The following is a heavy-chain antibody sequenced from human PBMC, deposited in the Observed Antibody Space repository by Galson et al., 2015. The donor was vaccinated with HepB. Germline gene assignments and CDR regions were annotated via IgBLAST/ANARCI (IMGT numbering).Heavy chain of an antibody. V-gene: IGHV1-69*13. J-gene: IGHJ6*02. D-gene: IGHD6-13*01. CDR1: GGTFSSYA. CDR3: ARDRVGGSSWYVDYYGMDV. Sequence: SVKVSCKASGGTFSSYAISWVRQAPGQGLEWMGGIIPIFGTANYAQKFQGRVTITADESTSTAYMELSSLRSEDTAVYYCARDRVGGSSWYVDYYGMDVWGQGTTVTVSS. CDR2: IIPIFGTA.